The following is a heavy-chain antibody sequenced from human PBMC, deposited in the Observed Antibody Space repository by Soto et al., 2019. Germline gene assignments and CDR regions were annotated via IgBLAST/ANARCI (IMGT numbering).Heavy chain of an antibody. CDR3: ARDRRGYSYGGLGDY. CDR2: ISYDGSNK. V-gene: IGHV3-30-3*01. Sequence: GGSLRLSCAASGFTFISYAMHWVLQAPGKGLEWVAVISYDGSNKYYADSVKGRFTISRDNSKNTLYLQMNSLRAEDTAVYYCARDRRGYSYGGLGDYWGQGTLVTVSS. J-gene: IGHJ4*02. D-gene: IGHD5-18*01. CDR1: GFTFISYA.